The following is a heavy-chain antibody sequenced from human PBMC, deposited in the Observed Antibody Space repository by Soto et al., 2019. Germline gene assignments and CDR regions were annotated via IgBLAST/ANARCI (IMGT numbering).Heavy chain of an antibody. CDR2: INSDGSST. CDR3: ARVALYYDILTGYHPHGMDV. Sequence: GGSLRLSCAASGFTFSSYWMHWVRQAPGKGLVWVSRINSDGSSTSYADSVKGRFTISRDNAKNTLYLQMNSLRAEDMAVYYCARVALYYDILTGYHPHGMDVWGQGTKVTVSS. J-gene: IGHJ6*02. D-gene: IGHD3-9*01. CDR1: GFTFSSYW. V-gene: IGHV3-74*01.